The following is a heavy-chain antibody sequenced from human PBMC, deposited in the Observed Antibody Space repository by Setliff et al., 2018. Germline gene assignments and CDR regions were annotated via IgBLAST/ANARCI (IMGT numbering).Heavy chain of an antibody. CDR3: ARVGAPGPGALLPFDY. Sequence: TSETLSLTCAVSGYSISSGYYWGWIRQPPGKGLEWIGSIYHSGSTYYNPSLKSRVTISVDTSKNQFSLKLSSVTAADTAVYYCARVGAPGPGALLPFDYWGQGTLVTVSS. CDR2: IYHSGST. V-gene: IGHV4-38-2*01. D-gene: IGHD3-16*01. J-gene: IGHJ4*02. CDR1: GYSISSGYY.